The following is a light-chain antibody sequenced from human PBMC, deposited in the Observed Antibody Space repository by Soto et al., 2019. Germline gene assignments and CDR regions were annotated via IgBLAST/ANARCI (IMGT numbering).Light chain of an antibody. CDR2: AAS. V-gene: IGKV1-27*01. CDR3: PKCNSPPPFP. CDR1: QDISNY. J-gene: IGKJ3*01. Sequence: DIQMTQSPSSLSASVGDRVTITCRASQDISNYLAWYQQKPGKVTKLLIYAASTLQSGVPSRFSGSGSGTDFTLTISSLQPEDAATSFCPKCNSPPPFPFGPGTKVDIK.